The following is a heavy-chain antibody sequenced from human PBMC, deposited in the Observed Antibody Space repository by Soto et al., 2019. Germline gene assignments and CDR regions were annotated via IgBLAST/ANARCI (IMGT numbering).Heavy chain of an antibody. Sequence: GGSLRLSCVASGFIFDDYYMNWIRQTPGKGLEWVSYISSSGSDANSADSMKGRFTISRDNAKNSLYLEMNSLRAEDTAVYYCARESEDLTSNFDYWGQGTLVTVSS. V-gene: IGHV3-11*06. J-gene: IGHJ4*02. CDR1: GFIFDDYY. CDR2: ISSSGSDA. CDR3: ARESEDLTSNFDY.